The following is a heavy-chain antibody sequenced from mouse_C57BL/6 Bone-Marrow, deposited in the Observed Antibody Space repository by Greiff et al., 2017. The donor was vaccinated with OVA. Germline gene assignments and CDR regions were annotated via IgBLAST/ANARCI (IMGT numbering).Heavy chain of an antibody. CDR2: ISNLAYSI. V-gene: IGHV5-15*01. CDR1: GFTFSDYG. CDR3: ERLGITTVVATYYYAMDY. Sequence: EVHLVESGGGLVQPGGSLKLSCAASGFTFSDYGMAWVRQAPRKGPEWVAFISNLAYSIHYADTVTGRFTISRENAKNTLYLEMSSLRSEDTAMYYCERLGITTVVATYYYAMDYWGQGTSVTVSS. D-gene: IGHD1-1*01. J-gene: IGHJ4*01.